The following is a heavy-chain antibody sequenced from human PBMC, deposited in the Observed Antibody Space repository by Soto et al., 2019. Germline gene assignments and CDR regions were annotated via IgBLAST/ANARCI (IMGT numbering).Heavy chain of an antibody. J-gene: IGHJ3*02. V-gene: IGHV1-69*01. CDR1: GGTFSSYA. Sequence: QVQLVQSGAEVKKPGSSVKVSCKASGGTFSSYAISWVRQAPGQGLEWMGGIIPIFGTANYAQKFQGRVTITADESTSTAYMELSSLRSDDTAAYYCARITYYYDSSGYPDDAFDIWGQGTMVTVSS. CDR3: ARITYYYDSSGYPDDAFDI. D-gene: IGHD3-22*01. CDR2: IIPIFGTA.